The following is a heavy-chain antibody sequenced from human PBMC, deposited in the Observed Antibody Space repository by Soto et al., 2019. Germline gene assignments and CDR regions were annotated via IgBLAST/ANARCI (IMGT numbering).Heavy chain of an antibody. Sequence: ASVKVSCAASGFTFSSYSMNWVRQAPGRGLEWVSSITSSSSYIYYADSVKGRFTISRDNAKNSLFLQMNSLRAEDTAVYYCAREDSSGYYFYGLDVWGQGTTVTVSS. D-gene: IGHD3-22*01. CDR2: ITSSSSYI. V-gene: IGHV3-21*01. CDR3: AREDSSGYYFYGLDV. CDR1: GFTFSSYS. J-gene: IGHJ6*02.